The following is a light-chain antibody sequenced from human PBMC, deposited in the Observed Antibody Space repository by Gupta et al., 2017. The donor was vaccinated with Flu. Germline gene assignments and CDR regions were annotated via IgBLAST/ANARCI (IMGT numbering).Light chain of an antibody. CDR2: KDS. V-gene: IGLV3-25*03. CDR3: QSADSSGTYKV. Sequence: SSELTQPPSVSVSPGQTARITCSGETLAKQYAYWYQQKPGQAPMLVIDKDSERPSGIPRRFSGSNSGTIVTLTISGVQAEDEADYYCQSADSSGTYKVFGGGTKLTVL. CDR1: TLAKQY. J-gene: IGLJ3*02.